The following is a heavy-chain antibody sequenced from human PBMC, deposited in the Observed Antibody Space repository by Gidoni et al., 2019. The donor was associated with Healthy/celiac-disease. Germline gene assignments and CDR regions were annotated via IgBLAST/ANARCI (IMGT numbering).Heavy chain of an antibody. D-gene: IGHD4-17*01. CDR3: AKGNGDYALANFDH. CDR1: GFTFSSYA. V-gene: IGHV3-23*01. CDR2: ISGSGGST. J-gene: IGHJ4*02. Sequence: EVQLLESGGGLVQPGGSLKLSCAAPGFTFSSYAMSWVRQAPGKGLEWVSTISGSGGSTYYADSVKGRFTISRDNSKNTLYLQMNSLRADDTAVYYCAKGNGDYALANFDHWGQGTLVTVSS.